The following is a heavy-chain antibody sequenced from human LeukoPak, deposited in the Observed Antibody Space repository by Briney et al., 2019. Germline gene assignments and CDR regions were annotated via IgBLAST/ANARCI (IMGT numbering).Heavy chain of an antibody. J-gene: IGHJ4*02. V-gene: IGHV1-24*01. CDR1: GYTLTELS. Sequence: ASVKVSCKVSGYTLTELSMHWVRQAPGKGLEWMGGFDPEDGETIYAQKFQGRVTMTEDTSTDTAYMELSSLRSDDTAVYYCARESINIMGAIMAKNYYFDYWGQGTLVTVSS. CDR3: ARESINIMGAIMAKNYYFDY. CDR2: FDPEDGET. D-gene: IGHD1-26*01.